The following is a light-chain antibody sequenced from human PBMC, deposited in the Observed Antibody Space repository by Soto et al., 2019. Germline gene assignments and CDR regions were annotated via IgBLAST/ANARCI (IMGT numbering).Light chain of an antibody. CDR2: GAS. CDR3: QQYGSSPPYT. V-gene: IGKV3-20*01. Sequence: EIVLTQSPGTLSLSPGERATLSCRASQSVSSSYLAWYQQKPGQAPRLLIYGASSRATGIPDRFSGSGSGTDFTLTISRLEPEDFAVYSCQQYGSSPPYTFGQGTTLEI. CDR1: QSVSSSY. J-gene: IGKJ2*01.